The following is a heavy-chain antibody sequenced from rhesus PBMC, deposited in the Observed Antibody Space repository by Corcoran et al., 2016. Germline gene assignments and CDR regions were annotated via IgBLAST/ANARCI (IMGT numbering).Heavy chain of an antibody. CDR3: ARRQSYWYFDL. CDR1: GGSMSGYY. D-gene: IGHD4-23*01. CDR2: IGGSSGTT. Sequence: QVQLQESGPGLVKPSETLSLTCAVSGGSMSGYYWNWIRQPPGKGLEGIGYIGGSSGTTYYNPALKSRVTISTDTAKNQFSLKLSSVTAADTAVYYCARRQSYWYFDLWGPGTPITISS. V-gene: IGHV4-165*02. J-gene: IGHJ2*01.